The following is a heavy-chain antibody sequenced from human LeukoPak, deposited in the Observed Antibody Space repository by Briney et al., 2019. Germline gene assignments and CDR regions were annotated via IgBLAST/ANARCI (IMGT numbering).Heavy chain of an antibody. V-gene: IGHV4-59*01. CDR1: GGSISSYY. CDR3: ARETSYYYDSSGYYGFDY. D-gene: IGHD3-22*01. Sequence: TSETLSLTCTVSGGSISSYYWSWIRQPPGKGLEWIGYIYYSGSTNYNPSLKSRVTISVDTSENQFSLKLSSVTAADTAVYYCARETSYYYDSSGYYGFDYWGQGTLVTVSS. J-gene: IGHJ4*02. CDR2: IYYSGST.